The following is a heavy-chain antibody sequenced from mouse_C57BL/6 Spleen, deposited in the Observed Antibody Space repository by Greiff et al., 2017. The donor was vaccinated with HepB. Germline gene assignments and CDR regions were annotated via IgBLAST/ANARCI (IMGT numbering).Heavy chain of an antibody. Sequence: VQLQQSGPELVKPGASVKISCKASGYTFTDYYMNWVKQSHGKSLEWIGDINPNNGGTSYNQKFKGKATLTVDKSSSTAYMELRSLTSEDSAVYYCASDYDYDWAYWGQGTLVTVSA. CDR3: ASDYDYDWAY. V-gene: IGHV1-26*01. CDR1: GYTFTDYY. J-gene: IGHJ3*01. CDR2: INPNNGGT. D-gene: IGHD2-4*01.